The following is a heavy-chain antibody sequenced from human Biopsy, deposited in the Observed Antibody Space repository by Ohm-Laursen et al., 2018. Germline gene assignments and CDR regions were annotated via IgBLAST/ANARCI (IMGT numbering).Heavy chain of an antibody. V-gene: IGHV4-59*02. CDR3: ARDSGILNYGNFKYYHYYGMDV. CDR2: IYYSVMT. CDR1: GDSVTKYY. D-gene: IGHD4-11*01. Sequence: SHTLSLTCVVSGDSVTKYYWSWIRQPPGKGLEWIGHIYYSVMTNYNPSLQSRVSISVDTSRDQVSLTLSSVTAADTAVYYCARDSGILNYGNFKYYHYYGMDVWGQGAKVTVSS. J-gene: IGHJ6*02.